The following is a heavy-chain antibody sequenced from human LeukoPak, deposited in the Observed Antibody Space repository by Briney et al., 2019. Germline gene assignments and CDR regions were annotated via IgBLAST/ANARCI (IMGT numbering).Heavy chain of an antibody. Sequence: ASVKVSCKASGYTFTGYYMHWVRQAPGQGLEWMGWINPNSGGTNYAQKFQGRVTMTRDTSISTAYMELSRLRSDDTAVYYCARAPPTAATPNYWGQGTLVTVSS. CDR1: GYTFTGYY. J-gene: IGHJ4*02. D-gene: IGHD4-23*01. CDR3: ARAPPTAATPNY. CDR2: INPNSGGT. V-gene: IGHV1-2*02.